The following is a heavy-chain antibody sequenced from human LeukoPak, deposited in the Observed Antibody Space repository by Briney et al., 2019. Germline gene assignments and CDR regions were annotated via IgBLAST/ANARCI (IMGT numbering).Heavy chain of an antibody. CDR3: ARGLGRELDGAFDI. CDR2: ISESGSSI. J-gene: IGHJ3*02. D-gene: IGHD3-10*01. CDR1: GFRVSNYN. V-gene: IGHV3-48*01. Sequence: PGGSLRLSCAASGFRVSNYNMNWVRQAPGKGLEWVSFISESGSSIYYADSVKGRFTISRDNSRNTLYLQMNSLRAEDTAVYYYARGLGRELDGAFDIWGQGTMVTVSS.